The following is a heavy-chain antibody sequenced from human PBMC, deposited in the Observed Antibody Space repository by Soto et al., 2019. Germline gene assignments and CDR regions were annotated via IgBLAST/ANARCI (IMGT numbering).Heavy chain of an antibody. CDR3: ARIKLVEFFFITVDVYDMDV. D-gene: IGHD3-16*01. V-gene: IGHV3-48*02. Sequence: EVQLVESGGGLVQPGGSLRLSCAASGFTLSNYAVNWVRQAPGKGLEWVSYISSDSRYIYYGDSVKGRFTISRDNARNSVYVQMNSLRDEDTAVYYCARIKLVEFFFITVDVYDMDVWGQGTPVTVSS. CDR1: GFTLSNYA. CDR2: ISSDSRYI. J-gene: IGHJ6*02.